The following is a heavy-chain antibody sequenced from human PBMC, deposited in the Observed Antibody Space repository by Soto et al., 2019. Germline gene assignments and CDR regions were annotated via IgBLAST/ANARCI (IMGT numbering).Heavy chain of an antibody. CDR2: IYTSGST. J-gene: IGHJ5*02. D-gene: IGHD4-17*01. V-gene: IGHV4-4*07. Sequence: SETLSLTCTVSGGSISSYYWSWIRQPAGKGLEWIGRIYTSGSTNYNPSLKSRVTMSVDTSKNQFSLKLSSVTAADTAVYYCARDPTHSVLHNWFDPWGPGTLVTVSS. CDR3: ARDPTHSVLHNWFDP. CDR1: GGSISSYY.